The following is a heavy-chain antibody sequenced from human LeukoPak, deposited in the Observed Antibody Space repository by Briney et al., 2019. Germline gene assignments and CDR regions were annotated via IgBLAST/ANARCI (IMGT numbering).Heavy chain of an antibody. Sequence: GGSLRLSCAASGFTVSSNYMSWVRQAPGKGLEWVSVIYSGGSTYYADSVKGRFTISRDNSKNTLYLQMNSLKTEDTAVYYCTTYRITIYGLVEHWGQGTLVTVSS. J-gene: IGHJ1*01. CDR1: GFTVSSNY. V-gene: IGHV3-53*01. CDR2: IYSGGST. CDR3: TTYRITIYGLVEH. D-gene: IGHD3/OR15-3a*01.